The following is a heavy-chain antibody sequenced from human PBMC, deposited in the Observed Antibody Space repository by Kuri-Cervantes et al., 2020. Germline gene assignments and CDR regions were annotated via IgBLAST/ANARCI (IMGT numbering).Heavy chain of an antibody. Sequence: ASVKVSCKASGYTFTSYGISWVRQAPGQGLEWMGWISAYNGNTNYAQKLQGRVTMTTDTSTSTAYMELRSLRSDDTAVYYCAIVPAAHPQVSWFDPWGQGTLVTVSS. D-gene: IGHD2-2*01. CDR3: AIVPAAHPQVSWFDP. CDR2: ISAYNGNT. V-gene: IGHV1-18*01. J-gene: IGHJ5*02. CDR1: GYTFTSYG.